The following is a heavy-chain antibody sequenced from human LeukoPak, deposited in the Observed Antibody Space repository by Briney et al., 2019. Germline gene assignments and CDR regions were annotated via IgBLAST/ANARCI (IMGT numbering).Heavy chain of an antibody. CDR2: IIPIFGTA. D-gene: IGHD5-24*01. V-gene: IGHV1-69*13. CDR1: GGTFSSYA. Sequence: SVKVSCKASGGTFSSYAISWVQQAPGQGLEWMGGIIPIFGTANYAQKFQGRVTITADESTSTAYMELSSLRSEDTAVYYCARDRNGYNHVVYAFDIWGQGTMVTVSS. CDR3: ARDRNGYNHVVYAFDI. J-gene: IGHJ3*02.